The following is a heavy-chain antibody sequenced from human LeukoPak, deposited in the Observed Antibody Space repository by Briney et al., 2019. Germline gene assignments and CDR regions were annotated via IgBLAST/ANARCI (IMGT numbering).Heavy chain of an antibody. V-gene: IGHV4-61*02. J-gene: IGHJ4*02. Sequence: SETLSLTCTVSGGSISSGNYYWTWIRQPAGKGLEWIGRIYTSGSTNYNPSLKSRVTISIDASKNQFSLRLSSVTAADTAVYYCTRGVEQMNYWGQGTLVTVSS. D-gene: IGHD1-26*01. CDR3: TRGVEQMNY. CDR1: GGSISSGNYY. CDR2: IYTSGST.